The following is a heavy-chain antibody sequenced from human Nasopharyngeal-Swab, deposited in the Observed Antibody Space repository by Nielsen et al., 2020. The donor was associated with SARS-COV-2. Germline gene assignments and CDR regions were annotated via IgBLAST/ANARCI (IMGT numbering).Heavy chain of an antibody. V-gene: IGHV3-7*03. Sequence: VRQAPGKGLEWVANIKQDGSEKYYVDSVEGRFTISRDNAKNSLYLQMNSLRAEDTAVYYCARAQVAYSYGYPWFDPWGQGTLVTVSS. CDR2: IKQDGSEK. D-gene: IGHD5-18*01. J-gene: IGHJ5*02. CDR3: ARAQVAYSYGYPWFDP.